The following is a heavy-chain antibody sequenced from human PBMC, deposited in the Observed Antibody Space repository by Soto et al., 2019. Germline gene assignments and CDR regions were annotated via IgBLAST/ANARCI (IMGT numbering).Heavy chain of an antibody. CDR3: ARARDNGTASYGSDD. V-gene: IGHV4-31*03. CDR1: GGSISSGGYY. J-gene: IGHJ4*02. D-gene: IGHD3-10*01. CDR2: IYYSGST. Sequence: SETLSLTCTVSGGSISSGGYYWSWIRQHPGKGLEWIGYIYYSGSTYYNPSLKSRVTISVDTSKNQFSLKLSSVTAADTAVYYCARARDNGTASYGSDDWGQGTLVTVSS.